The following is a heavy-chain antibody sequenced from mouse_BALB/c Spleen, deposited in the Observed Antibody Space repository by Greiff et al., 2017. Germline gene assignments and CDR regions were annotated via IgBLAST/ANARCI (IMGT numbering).Heavy chain of an antibody. CDR3: ARGGSLYYFDY. Sequence: EVQVVESGGGLVQPGGSRKLSCAASGFTFSSFGMHWVRQAPEKGLEWVAYISSGSSTIYYADTVKGRFTISRDNPKNTLFLQMTSLRSEDTAMYYCARGGSLYYFDYWGQGTTLTVSS. CDR2: ISSGSSTI. CDR1: GFTFSSFG. J-gene: IGHJ2*01. V-gene: IGHV5-17*02.